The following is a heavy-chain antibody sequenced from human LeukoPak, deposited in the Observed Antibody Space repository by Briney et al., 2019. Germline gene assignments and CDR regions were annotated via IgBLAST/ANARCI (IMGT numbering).Heavy chain of an antibody. CDR3: GRIQSSSSPSDY. Sequence: PESLSLTRPVSGGSLSSNYWRWIRPPPGRGRGWVGYIYYRGATTYNPSLESGFPISVDTSQNQFSLRLSTGAAADTAVYYFGRIQSSSSPSDYWGEGTLVTVYS. D-gene: IGHD2-2*01. J-gene: IGHJ4*02. CDR1: GGSLSSNY. V-gene: IGHV4-59*01. CDR2: IYYRGAT.